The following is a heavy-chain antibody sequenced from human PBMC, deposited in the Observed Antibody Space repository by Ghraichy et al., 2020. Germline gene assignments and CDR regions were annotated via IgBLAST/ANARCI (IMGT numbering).Heavy chain of an antibody. CDR1: GGSFSGYY. CDR3: ARGYGLGSYYDGP. V-gene: IGHV4-34*01. J-gene: IGHJ5*02. CDR2: INHSGST. Sequence: TLSLTCAVYGGSFSGYYWSWIRQPPGKGLEWIGEINHSGSTNYNPSLKSRVTISVDTSKNQFSLKLSSVTAADTAVYYCARGYGLGSYYDGPWGQGTLVTVSS. D-gene: IGHD3-10*01.